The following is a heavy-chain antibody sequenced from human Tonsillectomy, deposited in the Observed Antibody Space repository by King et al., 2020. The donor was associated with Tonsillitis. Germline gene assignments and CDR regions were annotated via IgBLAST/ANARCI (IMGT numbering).Heavy chain of an antibody. CDR1: GYTFTNYG. Sequence: QLVQSGAEVKKPGASVKVSCKASGYTFTNYGINWVRQAPGQGLEWMGWISAYNGNTNYAQKLQGRVTMTTDTSTRTAYMELRSLRSDDTAVYYCAREGGYCSGGSCYSYDYLDYWGQGTLVTVSS. D-gene: IGHD2-15*01. CDR2: ISAYNGNT. CDR3: AREGGYCSGGSCYSYDYLDY. V-gene: IGHV1-18*01. J-gene: IGHJ4*02.